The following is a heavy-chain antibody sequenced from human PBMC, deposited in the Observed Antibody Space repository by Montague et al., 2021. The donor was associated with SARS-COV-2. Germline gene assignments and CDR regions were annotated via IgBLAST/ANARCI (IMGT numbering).Heavy chain of an antibody. CDR2: ISHSADT. J-gene: IGHJ5*02. V-gene: IGHV4-39*07. CDR3: ARDRLVDRVRRTGDWIGH. Sequence: SETLSLTCTVSRDSISSHNYFWAWIRQSPEKGLEWIGEISHSADTNYNPSLNSRVSMSMDTSHNQFSLMLDSVPAADTAVYSCARDRLVDRVRRTGDWIGHWGQGNLVTVSA. D-gene: IGHD3-10*01. CDR1: RDSISSHNYF.